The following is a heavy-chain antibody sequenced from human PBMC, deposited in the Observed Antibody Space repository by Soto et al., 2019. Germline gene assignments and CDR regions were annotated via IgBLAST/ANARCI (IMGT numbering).Heavy chain of an antibody. Sequence: QVQLQESGPGLVKPSGILSLTCAVSGGSITDKWWSWIRQTPGKGLAWMGEVHHSGSTNSSSSLKSRVTMSVDTSNNDFSLKLFSRTAADTAIYYSALEGDYPFSLGYWRQGTLVTVSS. V-gene: IGHV4-4*02. CDR2: VHHSGST. J-gene: IGHJ4*02. CDR1: GGSITDKW. CDR3: ALEGDYPFSLGY. D-gene: IGHD3-10*01.